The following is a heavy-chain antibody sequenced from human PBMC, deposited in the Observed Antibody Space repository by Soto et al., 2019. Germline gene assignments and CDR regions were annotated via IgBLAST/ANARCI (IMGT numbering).Heavy chain of an antibody. J-gene: IGHJ3*02. CDR1: GGSISSGGYY. V-gene: IGHV4-31*03. CDR2: IYYSGST. CDR3: ATGRCSGGSCYSPRGAFDI. D-gene: IGHD2-15*01. Sequence: QVQLQESGPGLVKPSQTLSLTCTVSGGSISSGGYYWSWIRQHPGKGLEWIGYIYYSGSTYYNPSLKRRVTISVDTSKNQFSLKLSSVTAADTAVYYCATGRCSGGSCYSPRGAFDIWGQGTMVTVSS.